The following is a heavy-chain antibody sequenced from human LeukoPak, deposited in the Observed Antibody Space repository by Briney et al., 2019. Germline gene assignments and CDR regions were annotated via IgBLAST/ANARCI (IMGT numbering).Heavy chain of an antibody. Sequence: TGGSLRLSCAASGFTFNDYGMSWVRQAPGKGLEWVSVINWNGGSTGYADSVKGRFTISRDNAKNSLYLEINSLRAEDTALYYCARDKRTETMVRGVITPKASYFDYGGQARLVTV. CDR3: ARDKRTETMVRGVITPKASYFDY. V-gene: IGHV3-20*04. CDR2: INWNGGST. CDR1: GFTFNDYG. D-gene: IGHD3-10*01. J-gene: IGHJ4*02.